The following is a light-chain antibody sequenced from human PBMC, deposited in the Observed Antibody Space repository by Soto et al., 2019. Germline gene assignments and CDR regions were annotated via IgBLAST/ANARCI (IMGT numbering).Light chain of an antibody. V-gene: IGLV2-8*01. CDR3: SLYAGSKNFEV. Sequence: QSALTQPPSASGSPGQSVTISCTGTSSDVGGYNYVSWYQKHPGKAPKLMIYELSKRPSGVPDRFSGSKSGNTASLTFSGLLAEDEADYYCSLYAGSKNFEVFGGGTQLTVL. CDR2: ELS. CDR1: SSDVGGYNY. J-gene: IGLJ3*02.